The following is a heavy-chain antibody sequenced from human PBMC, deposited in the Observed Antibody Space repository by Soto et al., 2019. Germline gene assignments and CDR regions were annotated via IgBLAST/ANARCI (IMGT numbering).Heavy chain of an antibody. CDR1: GCSISSSSYY. CDR2: IYYSGST. CDR3: ARERGDYYDSSGDLGY. J-gene: IGHJ4*02. D-gene: IGHD3-22*01. Sequence: ETLSLTCTFSGCSISSSSYYWGCIRQPPGKGLEWIGSIYYSGSTYYNPSLKSRVTISVDTSKNQFSLKLSSVTAADTAVYYCARERGDYYDSSGDLGYWGQGTLVTVSS. V-gene: IGHV4-39*01.